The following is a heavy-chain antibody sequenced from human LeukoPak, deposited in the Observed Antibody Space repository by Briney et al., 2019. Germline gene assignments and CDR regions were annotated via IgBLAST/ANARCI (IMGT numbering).Heavy chain of an antibody. CDR2: IRYDGSNK. V-gene: IGHV3-30*02. J-gene: IGHJ2*01. CDR3: ARVSWESIAARLHLWYFDL. D-gene: IGHD6-6*01. Sequence: GGSLRLSCAASGFTFSSYGMHWVRQAPGKGLEWVAFIRYDGSNKYYADSVKGRFTISRDNSKNTLYLQMNSLRAEDTAVYYCARVSWESIAARLHLWYFDLWGRGTLVTVSS. CDR1: GFTFSSYG.